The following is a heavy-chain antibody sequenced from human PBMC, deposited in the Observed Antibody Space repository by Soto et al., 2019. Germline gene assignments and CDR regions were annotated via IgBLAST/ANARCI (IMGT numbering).Heavy chain of an antibody. V-gene: IGHV3-23*01. J-gene: IGHJ6*01. Sequence: GRALRLCRGASAVVLSTCAMTGGRLALGKGLEWVSVISGSGGSSYYADSVKGRFTISRDNSKDPRLVQINCRIAQDTPVYYSPKVSPWVAMGRHEHNYSVLAVWG. CDR2: ISGSGGSS. CDR1: AVVLSTCA. CDR3: PKVSPWVAMGRHEHNYSVLAV. D-gene: IGHD6-19*01.